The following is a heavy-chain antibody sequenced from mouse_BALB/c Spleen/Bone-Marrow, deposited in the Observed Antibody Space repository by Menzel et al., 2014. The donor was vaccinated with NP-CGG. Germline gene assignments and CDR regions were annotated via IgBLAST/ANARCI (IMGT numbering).Heavy chain of an antibody. Sequence: VQLQQSGPELVKPGASVKMSCKASGYTFTDYVIRWVKQKTGQGLEWIGELYPGSGSTYYNEKFKGKATLTADKSSNTAYMELSSLTSEDSAVYFCARGGDGYHFDYWGQGTTLTVSS. CDR3: ARGGDGYHFDY. V-gene: IGHV1-81*01. CDR1: GYTFTDYV. J-gene: IGHJ2*01. CDR2: LYPGSGST. D-gene: IGHD1-2*01.